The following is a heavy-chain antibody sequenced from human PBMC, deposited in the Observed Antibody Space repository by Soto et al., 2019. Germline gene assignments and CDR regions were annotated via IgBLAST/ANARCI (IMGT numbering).Heavy chain of an antibody. D-gene: IGHD6-13*01. Sequence: EVQLAESGGGLVQPGGSLRLSCAASGFTFSNFAVHWVRQAPGKGPEFVSGISSTGASIFYAESVKGRVTISRHNSKNTVNLQMGSLKPEDTAVYYCARARIGAAGTKYYFDYWGRGTLVTVSS. J-gene: IGHJ4*02. CDR2: ISSTGASI. CDR3: ARARIGAAGTKYYFDY. V-gene: IGHV3-64*07. CDR1: GFTFSNFA.